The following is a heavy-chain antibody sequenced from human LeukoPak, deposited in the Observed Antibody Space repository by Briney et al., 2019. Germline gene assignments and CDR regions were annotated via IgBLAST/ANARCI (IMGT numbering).Heavy chain of an antibody. CDR3: ARGDKGIQLWLYY. CDR2: IYTSGST. V-gene: IGHV4-4*07. Sequence: SETLSLTCTVSGGSISSYYWSWIRQPAGKGLEWIGRIYTSGSTNYNPSLKSRVTISVDTSTNQFSLRLSSVTAADTAVYYCARGDKGIQLWLYYWGQGTLVTVSS. D-gene: IGHD5-18*01. CDR1: GGSISSYY. J-gene: IGHJ4*02.